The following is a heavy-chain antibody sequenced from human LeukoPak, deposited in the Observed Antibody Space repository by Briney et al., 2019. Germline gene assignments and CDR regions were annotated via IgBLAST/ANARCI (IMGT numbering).Heavy chain of an antibody. J-gene: IGHJ4*02. Sequence: GGSLRLSCAASGFSFNNDWMHWVRQAPGKGLVWVSRISSDGSDTLYADSVKGRFTISRDNSKNTLFLQMNSLRPDDTAVYYCAKRGHYSINWYHYFDYWGQGTLVTVSS. CDR3: AKRGHYSINWYHYFDY. CDR2: ISSDGSDT. V-gene: IGHV3-74*01. D-gene: IGHD6-13*01. CDR1: GFSFNNDW.